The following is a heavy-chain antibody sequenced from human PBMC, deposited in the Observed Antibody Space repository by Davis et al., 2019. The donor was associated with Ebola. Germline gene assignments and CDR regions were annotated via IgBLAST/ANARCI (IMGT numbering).Heavy chain of an antibody. V-gene: IGHV3-48*03. J-gene: IGHJ3*02. CDR3: ARDTTDYGDYLWDAFDI. D-gene: IGHD4-17*01. Sequence: GESLKISCAASGFTFSSYAMNWVRQAPGKGLEWVSYISSSGSTIYYADSVKGRFTISRDNAKNSLYLQMNSLRAEDTAVYYCARDTTDYGDYLWDAFDIWGQGTMVTVSS. CDR2: ISSSGSTI. CDR1: GFTFSSYA.